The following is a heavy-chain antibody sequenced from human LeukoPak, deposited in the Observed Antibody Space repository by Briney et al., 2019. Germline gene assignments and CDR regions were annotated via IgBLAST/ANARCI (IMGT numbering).Heavy chain of an antibody. V-gene: IGHV4-34*01. D-gene: IGHD6-19*01. Sequence: SETLSLTCAVYGGSFSGYYWSWIRQPPGKGLEWIGEINHSGSTNYNPSLMSRVTISVDTSKNQFSLKLSSVTAADTAVYYCARGRYSSGWYADYFDYWGQGTLVTVSS. CDR1: GGSFSGYY. J-gene: IGHJ4*02. CDR3: ARGRYSSGWYADYFDY. CDR2: INHSGST.